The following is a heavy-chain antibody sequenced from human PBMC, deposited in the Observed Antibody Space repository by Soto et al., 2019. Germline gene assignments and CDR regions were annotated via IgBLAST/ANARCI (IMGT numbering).Heavy chain of an antibody. V-gene: IGHV3-30-3*01. CDR2: ISYDGSNK. Sequence: QVQLVESGGGVVQPGRSLRLSCAASGFTFSSYAMHWVRQAPGKGLEWVAVISYDGSNKYYADSVKGRFTISRDNSKNTLYLQMNSLRAEYTAVYYCARESAGGYDGFDYWGQGTLVTVSS. J-gene: IGHJ4*02. CDR1: GFTFSSYA. D-gene: IGHD5-12*01. CDR3: ARESAGGYDGFDY.